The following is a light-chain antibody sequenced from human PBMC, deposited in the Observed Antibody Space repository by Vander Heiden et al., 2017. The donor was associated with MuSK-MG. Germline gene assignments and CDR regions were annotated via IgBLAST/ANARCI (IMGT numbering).Light chain of an antibody. CDR2: GTR. CDR3: QSYDSSLSGVV. V-gene: IGLV1-40*01. CDR1: TSNIGTGYD. Sequence: QSLLTPPPSVSGAPGQRVTISCTGSTSNIGTGYDVHWYQQLPGTAPKLLIYGTRNRPSGVPDRFSGSRSGTSASLAITGLQAEDEADYYCQSYDSSLSGVVFGGGTKLTVL. J-gene: IGLJ3*02.